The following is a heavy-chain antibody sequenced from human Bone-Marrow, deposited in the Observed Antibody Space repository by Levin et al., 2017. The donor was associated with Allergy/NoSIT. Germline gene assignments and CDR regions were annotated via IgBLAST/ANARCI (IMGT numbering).Heavy chain of an antibody. Sequence: GESLKISCAASGFTFSSYWMHWVRQAPGKGLVWVSRINSDGSITNYADSVKGRFTISRDNAKNTLYLQMHSLRAEDTAVYYCARGAGYLIGDAFDIWGQGTMVTVSS. CDR3: ARGAGYLIGDAFDI. CDR2: INSDGSIT. D-gene: IGHD2-15*01. V-gene: IGHV3-74*01. J-gene: IGHJ3*02. CDR1: GFTFSSYW.